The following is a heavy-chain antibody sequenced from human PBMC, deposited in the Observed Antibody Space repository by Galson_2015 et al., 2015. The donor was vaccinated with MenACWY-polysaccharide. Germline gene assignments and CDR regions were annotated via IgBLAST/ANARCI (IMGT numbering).Heavy chain of an antibody. CDR1: GYSFSSYE. D-gene: IGHD3-22*01. J-gene: IGHJ5*02. Sequence: SVKVSCKASGYSFSSYEINWVRQTAGQGLEWMGWMNPNSGNAGCAQKFQGRVTMTRNTSISIAYMELSSLRSEDTAVYYCARGVKYYYDSSGYLNWFDPLGPGDPGHRLL. V-gene: IGHV1-8*01. CDR2: MNPNSGNA. CDR3: ARGVKYYYDSSGYLNWFDP.